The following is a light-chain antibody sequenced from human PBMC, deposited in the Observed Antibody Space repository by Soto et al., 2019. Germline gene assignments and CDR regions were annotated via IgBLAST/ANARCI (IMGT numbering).Light chain of an antibody. CDR1: SSDVGGYNY. J-gene: IGLJ2*01. CDR3: SSYTSTSAVV. Sequence: ALTQPASVSGSPGQSITISCTGTSSDVGGYNYVSWYQQHPGKAPKLMIYDVSNRPSGVSNRFSGSKSDNTASLTISGLQAEDEADYYCSSYTSTSAVVFGGGTKLTVL. CDR2: DVS. V-gene: IGLV2-14*01.